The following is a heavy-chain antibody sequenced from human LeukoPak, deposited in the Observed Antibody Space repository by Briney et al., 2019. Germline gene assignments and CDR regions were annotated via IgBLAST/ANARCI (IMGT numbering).Heavy chain of an antibody. V-gene: IGHV3-49*03. CDR2: IRSKAYGGTT. CDR1: GFTFGDYA. D-gene: IGHD2-21*01. CDR3: TRPLGTMSVIAIDY. Sequence: PGRSLRLSCTASGFTFGDYAMSWFRQAPGKGLEWVGFIRSKAYGGTTEYAASVKGRFTISRDDSKSIAYLQMNSLKTEDTAVYFCTRPLGTMSVIAIDYWGQGTLVTVSS. J-gene: IGHJ4*02.